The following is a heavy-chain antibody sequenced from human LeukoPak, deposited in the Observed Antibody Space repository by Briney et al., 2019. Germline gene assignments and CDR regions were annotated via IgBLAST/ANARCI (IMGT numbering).Heavy chain of an antibody. CDR3: AKESSDSLYYYMDV. J-gene: IGHJ6*03. CDR2: ISGSGGST. Sequence: PGGSLRLSCAASGFTFSNYAMTWVRQAPGKGLEWVSSISGSGGSTYYADSVQGRFTISRDNSQNTLYLQMNSLRADDTAVYYCAKESSDSLYYYMDVWGKGTTVTVSS. CDR1: GFTFSNYA. D-gene: IGHD2-21*02. V-gene: IGHV3-23*01.